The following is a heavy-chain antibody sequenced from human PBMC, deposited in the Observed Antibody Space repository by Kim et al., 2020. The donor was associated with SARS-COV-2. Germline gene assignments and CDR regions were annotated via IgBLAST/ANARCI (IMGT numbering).Heavy chain of an antibody. Sequence: SVKVSCKASGGTFSSYAISWVRQAPGQGLEWMGGIIPIFGTANYAQKFQGRVTITADESTSTAYMELSSLRSEDTAVYYCARDHRADGIAAAGVFDYWGQGTLVTVSS. J-gene: IGHJ4*02. CDR1: GGTFSSYA. V-gene: IGHV1-69*13. CDR3: ARDHRADGIAAAGVFDY. D-gene: IGHD6-13*01. CDR2: IIPIFGTA.